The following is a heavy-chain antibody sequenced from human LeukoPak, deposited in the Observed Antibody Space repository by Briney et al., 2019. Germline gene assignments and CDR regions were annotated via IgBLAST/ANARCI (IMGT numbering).Heavy chain of an antibody. CDR1: GFTFSSYA. CDR2: ISSSSSYI. Sequence: GGSLRLSCAASGFTFSSYAMSWVRQAPGKGLEWVSSISSSSSYIYYADSVKGRFTISRDNAKNSLYLQMNSLRAEDTAVYYCARVSGYSYGNEYFDYWGQGTLVTVSS. V-gene: IGHV3-21*01. CDR3: ARVSGYSYGNEYFDY. D-gene: IGHD5-18*01. J-gene: IGHJ4*02.